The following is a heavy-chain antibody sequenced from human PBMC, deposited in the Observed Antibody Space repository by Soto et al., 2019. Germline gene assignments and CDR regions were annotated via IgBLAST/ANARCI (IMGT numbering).Heavy chain of an antibody. CDR2: IYSSGST. J-gene: IGHJ2*01. CDR1: GGSIRSGGYY. CDR3: ARDVSTAGRDWYFDL. V-gene: IGHV4-31*03. D-gene: IGHD6-13*01. Sequence: QVQLQESGPGLVKPSQTLSLTCTVSGGSIRSGGYYWSWIRQHPGKGLEWIGCIYSSGSTHHNPSLKSRDIISLDMSKNQFSLKLSSVTAADTAVYYCARDVSTAGRDWYFDLWGRGTLVTVSS.